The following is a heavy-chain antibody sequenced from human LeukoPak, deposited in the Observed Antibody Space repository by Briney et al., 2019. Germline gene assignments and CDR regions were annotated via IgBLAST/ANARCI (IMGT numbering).Heavy chain of an antibody. J-gene: IGHJ5*02. D-gene: IGHD3/OR15-3a*01. CDR1: GGSSSGYY. CDR3: ARGRPGWTTWFDP. CDR2: INHSGST. Sequence: SETLSLTCAVYGGSSSGYYWSWIRQPPGKGLEWIGEINHSGSTNYNPSLKSRVTISVDTSKNQFSLKLSSVTAADTAVYYCARGRPGWTTWFDPWGQGTLVTVSS. V-gene: IGHV4-34*01.